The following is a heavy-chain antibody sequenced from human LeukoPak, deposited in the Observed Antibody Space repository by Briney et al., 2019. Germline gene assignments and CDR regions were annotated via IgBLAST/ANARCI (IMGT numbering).Heavy chain of an antibody. CDR3: ARTMIVGYFDY. CDR2: IYTSGST. J-gene: IGHJ4*02. V-gene: IGHV4-4*07. Sequence: SETLSLTCTVSGGSVSYYYWSWIRQPAGKGLEWIGRIYTSGSTNYNPSLKSRVTISVDTSQNQFSLKLNSVTAADTAVYYCARTMIVGYFDYWGQGTLVTVSS. CDR1: GGSVSYYY. D-gene: IGHD3-22*01.